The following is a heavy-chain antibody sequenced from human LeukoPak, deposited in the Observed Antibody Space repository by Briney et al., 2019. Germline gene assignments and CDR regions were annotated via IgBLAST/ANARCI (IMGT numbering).Heavy chain of an antibody. CDR3: AKGVTGYHDY. CDR1: GFTFSSYS. CDR2: ISSSSSYI. J-gene: IGHJ4*02. D-gene: IGHD3-9*01. V-gene: IGHV3-21*01. Sequence: GGSLRLSCAASGFTFSSYSMNWVRQAPGKGLEWVSSISSSSSYIYYADSVKGRFTISRDNAKNSLYLQMNSLRAEDAAVYYYAKGVTGYHDYWGQGTLVTVSS.